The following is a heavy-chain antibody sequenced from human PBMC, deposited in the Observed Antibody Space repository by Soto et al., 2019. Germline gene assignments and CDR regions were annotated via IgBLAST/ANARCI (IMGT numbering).Heavy chain of an antibody. D-gene: IGHD3-9*01. V-gene: IGHV1-18*01. CDR3: ARSPSFDIFTGYYSPFDY. J-gene: IGHJ4*02. CDR1: GYTFTSYG. CDR2: ISAYNGNT. Sequence: ASVKVSCKASGYTFTSYGISWVRQAPGQGLEWMGWISAYNGNTNYAQKLQGRVTMTTDTSTSTAYMELRSLRSDDTAVYYCARSPSFDIFTGYYSPFDYWGQGTLVPVPS.